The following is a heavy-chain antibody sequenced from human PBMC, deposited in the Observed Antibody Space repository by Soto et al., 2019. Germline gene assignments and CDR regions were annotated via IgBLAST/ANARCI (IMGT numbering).Heavy chain of an antibody. CDR2: ICVTGAV. V-gene: IGHV4-31*03. J-gene: IGHJ5*02. CDR3: ARLRIATNNYNCFGP. CDR1: MTALHRGMYY. D-gene: IGHD2-21*01. Sequence: TLSLSCSVSMTALHRGMYYWRLILQVPGKGLERIGHICVTGAVDYNPSRRDRITISQDTSERQCSLNLRLVTAADTAVYYCARLRIATNNYNCFGPWDKRSLVTVSS.